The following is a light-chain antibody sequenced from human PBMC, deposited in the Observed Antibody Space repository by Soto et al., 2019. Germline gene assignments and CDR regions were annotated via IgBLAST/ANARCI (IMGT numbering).Light chain of an antibody. Sequence: DIQMTQSPSSLSASVGDRVTLTCRASQGISTYLNWYQQKPGKAPKLLIYAASSLQSGIPSRFSGSGSETDFTLTISSLQPEDFATYSCQQSYSTTWTFCQGTKVDI. J-gene: IGKJ1*01. V-gene: IGKV1-39*01. CDR3: QQSYSTTWT. CDR2: AAS. CDR1: QGISTY.